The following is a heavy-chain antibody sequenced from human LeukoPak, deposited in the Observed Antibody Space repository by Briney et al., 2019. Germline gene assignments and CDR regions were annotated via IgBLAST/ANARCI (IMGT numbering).Heavy chain of an antibody. V-gene: IGHV4-34*01. J-gene: IGHJ4*02. CDR1: GGSFSGYY. Sequence: SETLSLTCAVYGGSFSGYYWSWIRQPPGKGPEWIGEINSSGTINYNPSLRNRVTISVDMSKKQFSLKLASVTAADTAMYYCARGARFGELVDYWGRGTLVTVSS. D-gene: IGHD3-10*01. CDR2: INSSGTI. CDR3: ARGARFGELVDY.